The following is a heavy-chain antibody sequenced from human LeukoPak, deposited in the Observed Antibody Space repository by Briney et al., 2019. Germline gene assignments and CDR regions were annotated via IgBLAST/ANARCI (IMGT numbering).Heavy chain of an antibody. J-gene: IGHJ4*02. D-gene: IGHD3-22*01. CDR3: ARLRYYYDSSGYYYNYFDY. V-gene: IGHV5-51*01. CDR2: IYPGGSDT. CDR1: GYSFTSYW. Sequence: KNGESLKISCKGSGYSFTSYWIGWVRQMPGKGLEWMGIIYPGGSDTRYSPSFQGQVTISADKSISTAYLQWSSLKASDTAMYYCARLRYYYDSSGYYYNYFDYWGQGTLVTVSS.